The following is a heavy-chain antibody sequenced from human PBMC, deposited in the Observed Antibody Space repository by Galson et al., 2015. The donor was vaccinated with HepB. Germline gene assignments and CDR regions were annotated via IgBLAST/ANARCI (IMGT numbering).Heavy chain of an antibody. Sequence: SVKVSCKASGYTFTSYYMRWVRQAPGQGLEWMGIINPSGGSTSYAQKFQGRVTMTRDTSTSTVYMELSSLRSEDTAVYYCARASQYCSSTSCPYYFDYWGQGTLVTVSS. J-gene: IGHJ4*02. D-gene: IGHD2-2*01. CDR2: INPSGGST. CDR3: ARASQYCSSTSCPYYFDY. CDR1: GYTFTSYY. V-gene: IGHV1-46*03.